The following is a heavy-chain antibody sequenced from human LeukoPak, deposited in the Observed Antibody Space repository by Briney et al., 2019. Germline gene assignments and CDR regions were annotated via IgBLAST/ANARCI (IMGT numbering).Heavy chain of an antibody. CDR2: IRYDGSDK. CDR3: AKDTPTTGYHLDS. V-gene: IGHV3-30*02. CDR1: GFTVSSNY. J-gene: IGHJ4*02. D-gene: IGHD1-1*01. Sequence: GGSLRLSCAASGFTVSSNYMSWVRQAPGKGLGWVAFIRYDGSDKSYADSVKGRFTISRDNSENTLYLQINSLRVEDTAVYYCAKDTPTTGYHLDSWGQGTLVTVSS.